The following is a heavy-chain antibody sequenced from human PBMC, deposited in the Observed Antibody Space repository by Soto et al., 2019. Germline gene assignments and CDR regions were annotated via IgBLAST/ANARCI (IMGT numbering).Heavy chain of an antibody. CDR3: TRVPGLRFLGWLFDY. V-gene: IGHV1-69*13. CDR2: FIPIFGTA. D-gene: IGHD3-3*01. CDR1: GGTFSSYA. J-gene: IGHJ4*02. Sequence: ASVKVSCKASGGTFSSYAISWVRQAPGQGLEWMGGFIPIFGTANYAQKFQGRVTFTADESTSTAYIELSSLRSEVTAESYFTRVPGLRFLGWLFDYWGQGTLVTVSS.